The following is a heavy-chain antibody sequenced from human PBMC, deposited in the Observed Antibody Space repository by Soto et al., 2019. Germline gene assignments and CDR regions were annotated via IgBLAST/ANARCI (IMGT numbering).Heavy chain of an antibody. CDR1: GFTFSSYS. V-gene: IGHV3-48*02. Sequence: SLRLSCAASGFTFSSYSMNWVRQAPGKGLEWVSYISSSSSTIYYADSVKGRFTISRDNAKNSLYLQMNSLRDEDTAVYYCAREDPYYYDSSGFYGPPDYWGQGTLVTVSS. CDR2: ISSSSSTI. CDR3: AREDPYYYDSSGFYGPPDY. J-gene: IGHJ4*02. D-gene: IGHD3-22*01.